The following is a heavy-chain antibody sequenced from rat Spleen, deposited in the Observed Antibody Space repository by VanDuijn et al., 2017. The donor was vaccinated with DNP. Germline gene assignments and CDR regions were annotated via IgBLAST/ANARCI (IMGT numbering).Heavy chain of an antibody. Sequence: QVQLKESGPGLVQPSQTLSLTCTVSGLSLTSNSVSWIRQPPGKGLEWMGVIWNTGGTRYNSALKSRLSISKDTSKSQVFFTMNSLQIEDTATYYCARLKNWYFDFWGPGTMVTVSS. J-gene: IGHJ1*01. V-gene: IGHV2-41*01. CDR1: GLSLTSNS. CDR2: IWNTGGT. CDR3: ARLKNWYFDF.